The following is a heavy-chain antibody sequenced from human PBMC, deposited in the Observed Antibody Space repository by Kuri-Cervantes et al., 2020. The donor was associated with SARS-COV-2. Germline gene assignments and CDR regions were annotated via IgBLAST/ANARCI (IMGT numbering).Heavy chain of an antibody. CDR3: ARQMMSSITIFGVVITRHWFDP. CDR2: IYYSGST. V-gene: IGHV4-39*01. CDR1: GGSISSSSYY. D-gene: IGHD3-3*01. Sequence: GSLRLSCNVSGGSISSSSYYGGWIRQPPGKGLEWIGSIYYSGSTYYNPSLKSRVTISVDTSKNHFSLKLSSVTAADTSVYYCARQMMSSITIFGVVITRHWFDPWGQGTLVTVSS. J-gene: IGHJ5*02.